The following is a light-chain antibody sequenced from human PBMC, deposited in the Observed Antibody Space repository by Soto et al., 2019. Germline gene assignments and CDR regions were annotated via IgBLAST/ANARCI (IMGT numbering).Light chain of an antibody. CDR3: QQYHNWPIT. CDR2: GAS. V-gene: IGKV3D-15*01. CDR1: QSISSN. Sequence: EIAMTQSPDTLSVSAGGSATLSCRASQSISSNLAWYQQKTGQAPRLLIYGASSRATGIPDRFSGSGSGTECNLTNSSLHSEDFAVYYCQQYHNWPITFGQGTRLEIK. J-gene: IGKJ5*01.